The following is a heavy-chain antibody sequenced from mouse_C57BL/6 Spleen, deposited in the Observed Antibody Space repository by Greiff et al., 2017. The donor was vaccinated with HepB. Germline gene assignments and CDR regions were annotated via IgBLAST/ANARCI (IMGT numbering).Heavy chain of an antibody. D-gene: IGHD2-4*01. CDR3: ARVDYDYDEDS. CDR1: GYTFTSYW. CDR2: INPSSGYT. J-gene: IGHJ2*01. Sequence: VMLVESGAELAKPGASVKLSCKASGYTFTSYWMHWVKQRPGQGLEWIGYINPSSGYTKYNQKFKDKATLTADKSSSTAYMQLISLTYEDSAVYYCARVDYDYDEDSWGQGTTLTVSS. V-gene: IGHV1-7*01.